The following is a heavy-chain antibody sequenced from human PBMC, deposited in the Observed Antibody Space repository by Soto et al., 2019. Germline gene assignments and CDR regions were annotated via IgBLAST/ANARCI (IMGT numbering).Heavy chain of an antibody. CDR2: IYWDDDK. J-gene: IGHJ4*02. CDR3: AHRVLRTVFGLVTTTAIYFDF. CDR1: GFSLTTSGVG. Sequence: QITLNESGPTVVRPTETLTLTCRFSGFSLTTSGVGVGWIRQSPGKAPEWLALIYWDDDKRYSASLKSRLTITKDTSKNQVVLTVSALDPTDTATYYCAHRVLRTVFGLVTTTAIYFDFWGQGTPVAVSS. V-gene: IGHV2-5*02. D-gene: IGHD3-3*01.